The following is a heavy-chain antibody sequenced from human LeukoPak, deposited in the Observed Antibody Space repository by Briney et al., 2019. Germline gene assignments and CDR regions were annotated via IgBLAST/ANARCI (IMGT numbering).Heavy chain of an antibody. CDR3: ARSRTNPAVAGTGGFDY. V-gene: IGHV3-48*01. Sequence: PGGSLRLSCAASGFTFSSYSMNWVRRAPGKGLEWVSYISSSSSTIYYADSVKGRFTISRDNAKNSLYLQMNSLRAEDTAVYYCARSRTNPAVAGTGGFDYWGQGTLVTVSS. J-gene: IGHJ4*02. CDR1: GFTFSSYS. D-gene: IGHD6-19*01. CDR2: ISSSSSTI.